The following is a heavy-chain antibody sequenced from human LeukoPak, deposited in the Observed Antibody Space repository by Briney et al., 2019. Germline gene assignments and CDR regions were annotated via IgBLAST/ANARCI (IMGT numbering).Heavy chain of an antibody. CDR3: AELGITMIGGV. Sequence: PGGSLRLSCAASGFTFSNYEMNWVRQAPGKGLEWVSSIISSSSYIYYADSVKGRFTISRDNAKNSLYLQMNSLRAEDTAVYYCAELGITMIGGVWGKGTTVTISS. V-gene: IGHV3-21*01. CDR2: IISSSSYI. D-gene: IGHD3-10*02. J-gene: IGHJ6*04. CDR1: GFTFSNYE.